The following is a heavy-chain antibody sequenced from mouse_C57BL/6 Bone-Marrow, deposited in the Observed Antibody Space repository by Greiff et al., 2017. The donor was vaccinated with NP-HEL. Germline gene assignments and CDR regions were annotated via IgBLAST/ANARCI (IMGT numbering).Heavy chain of an antibody. CDR3: TYYYGSTPYYFDY. CDR1: GFNIKDDY. Sequence: VQLQQSGAELVRPGASVKLSCTASGFNIKDDYMHWVKQRPEQGLEWIGWIDPANGDTEYASKFQGKATITADTPSNTAYLQLSSLTSEDTAVYYCTYYYGSTPYYFDYWGQGTTLTVSS. J-gene: IGHJ2*01. CDR2: IDPANGDT. D-gene: IGHD1-1*01. V-gene: IGHV14-4*01.